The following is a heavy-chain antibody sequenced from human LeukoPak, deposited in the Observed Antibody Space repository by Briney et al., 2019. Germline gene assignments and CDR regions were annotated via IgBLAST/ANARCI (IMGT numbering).Heavy chain of an antibody. CDR1: GGSFSTYY. Sequence: SETMSLTCAVYGGSFSTYYWSWIRQPPGKGLEWIGEINPSVTPNYNPSLKGRVTISVDTSQNQVSLKLSSVTAADTAVYYCAHSSDCQQYCGQGTLVTVSS. CDR2: INPSVTP. V-gene: IGHV4-34*01. D-gene: IGHD3-22*01. CDR3: AHSSDCQQY. J-gene: IGHJ4*02.